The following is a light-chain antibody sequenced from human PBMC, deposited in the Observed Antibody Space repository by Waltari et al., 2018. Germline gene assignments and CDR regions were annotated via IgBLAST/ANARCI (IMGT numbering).Light chain of an antibody. Sequence: QSALTQPPSASGSPGQSVTISCTGTSSDVGSYNYFSWYQQHPGKAPKLMIYEVSKRPAGVPDRLSAFKSGNPASLTVSGLQAEDEADYYCSSYEGSNNLVFGGGTKLNVL. CDR2: EVS. J-gene: IGLJ2*01. V-gene: IGLV2-8*01. CDR1: SSDVGSYNY. CDR3: SSYEGSNNLV.